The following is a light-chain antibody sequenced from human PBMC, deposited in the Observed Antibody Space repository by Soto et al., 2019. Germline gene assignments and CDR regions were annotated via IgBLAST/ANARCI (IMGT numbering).Light chain of an antibody. CDR2: DAS. CDR1: QGISSY. J-gene: IGKJ1*01. CDR3: QHYGGMWA. V-gene: IGKV1-9*01. Sequence: DIQLTQSPSFLSASVGDRVTITCRASQGISSYLAWYQQKPGKAPKVVIYDASSLESGVPSRFSGSGSGTEFILTINSLQPDDFATYCCQHYGGMWAFGQGTKVDIK.